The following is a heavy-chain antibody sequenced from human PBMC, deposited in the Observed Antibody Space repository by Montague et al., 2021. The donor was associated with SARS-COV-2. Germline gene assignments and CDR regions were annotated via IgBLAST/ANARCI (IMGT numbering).Heavy chain of an antibody. V-gene: IGHV2-70*11. Sequence: VTPTQTLTLTCTFSGFSLSTSGMCVSWIRQPPGRALEWLARIXXXXDXYYSTSLKTRLTISKDTSKNQVVLTMNNMDPVDTATYYCARIPPFLGMDVWGQGTTVTVSS. CDR2: IXXXXDX. CDR1: GFSLSTSGMC. J-gene: IGHJ6*02. CDR3: ARIPPFLGMDV. D-gene: IGHD3-3*01.